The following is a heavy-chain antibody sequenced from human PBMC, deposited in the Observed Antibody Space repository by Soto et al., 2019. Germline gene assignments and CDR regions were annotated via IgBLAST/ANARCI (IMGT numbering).Heavy chain of an antibody. CDR1: GFTFESYA. D-gene: IGHD6-19*01. J-gene: IGHJ4*02. V-gene: IGHV3-9*01. Sequence: EVQLVESGGGSVQPGRSLRLSCVASGFTFESYAMHWVRQVPGKGLEWVSGISSNSGSIGYEDSVKGRFTISRDNAQKSLYLEMNSLRVEDTAFYYCVKDIHEQWLVSHFEYWGQGALVTVSS. CDR3: VKDIHEQWLVSHFEY. CDR2: ISSNSGSI.